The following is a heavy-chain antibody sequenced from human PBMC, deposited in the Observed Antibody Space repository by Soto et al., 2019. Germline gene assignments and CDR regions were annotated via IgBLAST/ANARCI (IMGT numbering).Heavy chain of an antibody. CDR3: ARSLTEGYCTITGCYTRPLYGMDV. CDR2: INPNSGGT. V-gene: IGHV1-2*02. J-gene: IGHJ6*02. Sequence: ASVKVSCKASGYTFSGYYIHWLRQAPGQGLEWIGWINPNSGGTNYAQKFQGRVTVTRDTPTSTAYMELSRLTSDDTAVYYCARSLTEGYCTITGCYTRPLYGMDVWGQGTTVTVSS. D-gene: IGHD2-2*02. CDR1: GYTFSGYY.